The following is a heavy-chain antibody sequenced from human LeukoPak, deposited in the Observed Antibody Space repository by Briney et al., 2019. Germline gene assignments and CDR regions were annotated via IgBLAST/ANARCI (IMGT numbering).Heavy chain of an antibody. V-gene: IGHV1-8*02. J-gene: IGHJ5*02. CDR3: ARGRASAPGWYKYNWFDP. CDR1: GYTFTSYG. D-gene: IGHD1-1*01. Sequence: ASVKVSCKASGYTFTSYGISWVRQATGQGLEWMGWMNPNSGNTGYAQKFQGRVTMTRNTSISTAYMELSSLRSEDTAVYYCARGRASAPGWYKYNWFDPWGQGTLVTVSS. CDR2: MNPNSGNT.